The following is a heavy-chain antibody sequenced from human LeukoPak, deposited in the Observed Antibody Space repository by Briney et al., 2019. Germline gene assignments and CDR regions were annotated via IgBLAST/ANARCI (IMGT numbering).Heavy chain of an antibody. D-gene: IGHD6-13*01. CDR1: GYTFTSYG. V-gene: IGHV1-18*01. Sequence: ASVKVSCKASGYTFTSYGISWVRQAPGQGLEWMGWISAYNGNTNYAQKLQGRVTMTTDTYTSTAYKELRSLRSDDTAVYYCAREGGYSSSWYGRFFDYWGQGTLVTVSS. CDR3: AREGGYSSSWYGRFFDY. J-gene: IGHJ4*02. CDR2: ISAYNGNT.